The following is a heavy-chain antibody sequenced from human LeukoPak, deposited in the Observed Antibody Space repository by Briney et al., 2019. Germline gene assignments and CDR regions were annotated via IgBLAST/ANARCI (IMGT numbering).Heavy chain of an antibody. CDR3: ARPFDSGSYGFDF. V-gene: IGHV5-10-1*01. Sequence: GEPLKISGKGSGYTFTSYWMSWVRQVPGKGLEWMGRIDPSDSFTHYGPSFQGHVTISVDRSINTAYLQWSSLKASDTAMYYCARPFDSGSYGFDFWGQGTMVTVSS. CDR1: GYTFTSYW. D-gene: IGHD3-10*01. J-gene: IGHJ3*01. CDR2: IDPSDSFT.